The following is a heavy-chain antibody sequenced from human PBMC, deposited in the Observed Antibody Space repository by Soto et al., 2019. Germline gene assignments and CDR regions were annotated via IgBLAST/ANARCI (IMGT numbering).Heavy chain of an antibody. CDR1: GYSFTRDD. CDR3: EKFDETGWCAP. D-gene: IGHD3-10*01. CDR2: VNPKNVDK. J-gene: IGHJ5*02. Sequence: QVQLVQSGAEVKKPGASVKVSCKTSGYSFTRDDINWVRQAVGQGLQWLGWVNPKNVDKGYSQEFQGRVSMNRNNSIKPAYMELTGLRPEETAVYSCEKFDETGWCAPWGQGPLVTVSP. V-gene: IGHV1-8*01.